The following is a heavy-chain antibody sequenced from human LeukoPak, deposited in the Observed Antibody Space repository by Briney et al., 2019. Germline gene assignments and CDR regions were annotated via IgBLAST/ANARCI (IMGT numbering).Heavy chain of an antibody. CDR1: GFTFSSYS. V-gene: IGHV3-48*01. CDR2: ISSSSSTI. J-gene: IGHJ4*02. D-gene: IGHD3-3*01. CDR3: ARDLRYDFWSGYAPSDY. Sequence: GGSLRLSCAASGFTFSSYSMNWVRQAPGKGLEWVSYISSSSSTIYYADSVKGRFTISRDNAKNSLYLQMNSLRAEDTAVYYCARDLRYDFWSGYAPSDYWGRGTLVTVSS.